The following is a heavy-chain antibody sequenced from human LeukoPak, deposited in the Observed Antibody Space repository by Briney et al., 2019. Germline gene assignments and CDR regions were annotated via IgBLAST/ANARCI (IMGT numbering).Heavy chain of an antibody. CDR2: IQEDGKKE. CDR1: GFTFTKFW. V-gene: IGHV3-7*03. J-gene: IGHJ6*04. D-gene: IGHD3-22*01. CDR3: ARGKLDYYDSSGYPDV. Sequence: GESLRLSCEASGFTFTKFWMSWVRQAPGKGLEWVANIQEDGKKENYVDSVRGRFTISRDNAKNSIYLQMNSLRVDDTAVYYCARGKLDYYDSSGYPDVWGKGTTVTISS.